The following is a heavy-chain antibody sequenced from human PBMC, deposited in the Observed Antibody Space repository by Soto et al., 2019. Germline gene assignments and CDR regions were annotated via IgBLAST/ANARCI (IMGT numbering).Heavy chain of an antibody. J-gene: IGHJ5*02. Sequence: ASVKVSCKASGYTFTIYGISWVRQAPGQGLEWMGWISAYNGNTNYAQKLQGRVTMTTDTSTSTAYMELRSLRSDDTAVYYCARGWEFPWDNWFDPWGQGTLVTVSS. CDR3: ARGWEFPWDNWFDP. CDR1: GYTFTIYG. CDR2: ISAYNGNT. V-gene: IGHV1-18*01. D-gene: IGHD1-26*01.